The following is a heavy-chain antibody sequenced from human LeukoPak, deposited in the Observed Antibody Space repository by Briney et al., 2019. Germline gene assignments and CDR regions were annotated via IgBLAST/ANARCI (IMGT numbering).Heavy chain of an antibody. V-gene: IGHV1-2*04. CDR2: INPNSGGT. Sequence: ASVKVSCKASGYTFTGYYMHWVRRAPGQGLEWMGWINPNSGGTNYAQKFQGWVTMTRDTSISTAYMELSRLRSDDTAVYYCARHDYDILTGYPRRGMDVWGQGTTVTVSS. J-gene: IGHJ6*02. D-gene: IGHD3-9*01. CDR3: ARHDYDILTGYPRRGMDV. CDR1: GYTFTGYY.